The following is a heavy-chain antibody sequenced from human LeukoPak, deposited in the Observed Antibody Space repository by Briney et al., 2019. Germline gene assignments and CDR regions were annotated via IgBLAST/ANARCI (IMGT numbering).Heavy chain of an antibody. Sequence: MPSETLSLTCAVYGGSFSGYYWSWIRQPPGKGLEWIGEINHSGSTNYNPSLKSRVTISVDTSKNQFSLKLSSVTAADTAVYYCAREGYVVVPPATLDYYYYYMYVWGKGTTVTVSS. J-gene: IGHJ6*03. CDR2: INHSGST. V-gene: IGHV4-34*01. D-gene: IGHD2-2*01. CDR3: AREGYVVVPPATLDYYYYYMYV. CDR1: GGSFSGYY.